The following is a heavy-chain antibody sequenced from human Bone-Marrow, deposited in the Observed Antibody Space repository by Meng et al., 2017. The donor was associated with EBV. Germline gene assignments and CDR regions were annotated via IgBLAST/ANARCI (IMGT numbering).Heavy chain of an antibody. CDR2: IDTSGGTI. J-gene: IGHJ3*01. CDR3: ARALNDVRFAFDL. Sequence: QVCLVGSGGGLVKPGGSLRLSCAASGFTFSDYYMTWVRQAPGKGLECVSYIDTSGGTIYYADSVKGRFTISRDNGDNSLYLQMNSLRAEDTAVYYCARALNDVRFAFDLWGQGTMVTVAS. V-gene: IGHV3-11*01. D-gene: IGHD1-1*01. CDR1: GFTFSDYY.